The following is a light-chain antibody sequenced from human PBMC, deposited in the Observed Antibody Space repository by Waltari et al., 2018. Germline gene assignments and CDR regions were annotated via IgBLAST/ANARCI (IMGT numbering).Light chain of an antibody. CDR2: DAS. V-gene: IGKV3-11*01. CDR3: QQRSIWLT. CDR1: ESVRNY. J-gene: IGKJ4*01. Sequence: EIVLTQSPATLSLSPGERATLSCRAIESVRNYLAWYQQKPGQAPKLLTYDASNRATGIPARFSGSGSGTDFTLTISSLEPEDFAVYYCQQRSIWLTFGGGTKVEIK.